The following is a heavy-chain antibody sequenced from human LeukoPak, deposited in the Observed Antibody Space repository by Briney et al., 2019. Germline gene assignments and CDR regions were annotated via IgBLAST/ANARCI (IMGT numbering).Heavy chain of an antibody. CDR2: INPSGGNT. CDR1: GYSFTNNY. CDR3: ARDQGLTGYFDY. V-gene: IGHV1-46*01. Sequence: ASVKVSCKTSGYSFTNNYMHWVRQAPGQGLEWMGIINPSGGNTNYAQKFQGRVTMTRDTSTSTIYMEVSSLRSEDTAVYYCARDQGLTGYFDYWGQGTLVTASS. D-gene: IGHD3-9*01. J-gene: IGHJ4*02.